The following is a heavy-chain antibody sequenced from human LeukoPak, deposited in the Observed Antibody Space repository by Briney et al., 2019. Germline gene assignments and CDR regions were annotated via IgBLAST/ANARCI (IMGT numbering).Heavy chain of an antibody. CDR1: GYTFTSYA. CDR2: IIPILGIA. Sequence: ASVKVSCKASGYTFTSYAISWVRQAPGQGLEWMGRIIPILGIANYAQKFQGRVTITADKSTSTAYMELSSLRSEDTAVYYCARGKGGSDAFDIWGQGTMVTVSS. V-gene: IGHV1-69*04. J-gene: IGHJ3*02. CDR3: ARGKGGSDAFDI. D-gene: IGHD2-15*01.